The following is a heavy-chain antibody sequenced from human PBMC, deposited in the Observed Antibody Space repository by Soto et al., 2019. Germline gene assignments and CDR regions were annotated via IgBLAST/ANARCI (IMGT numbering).Heavy chain of an antibody. D-gene: IGHD6-13*01. CDR1: GFTFSSYG. V-gene: IGHV3-30*18. J-gene: IGHJ4*02. CDR3: AKDGFIGAAPLGQGDY. CDR2: ISYDGSNK. Sequence: QVQLVESGGGVVQPGRSLGLSCAASGFTFSSYGMHWVRQAPGKGLEWVAVISYDGSNKYYADSVKGRFTISRDNSKNTLYLQMNSLRAEDTAVYYCAKDGFIGAAPLGQGDYWGQGTLVTVSS.